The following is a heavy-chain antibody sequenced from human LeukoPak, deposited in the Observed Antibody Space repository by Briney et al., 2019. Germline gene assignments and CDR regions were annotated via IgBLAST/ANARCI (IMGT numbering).Heavy chain of an antibody. Sequence: GASVKVSCKASGGTFSSYAISWVRQAPGQGLEWMGGIVPIFGTANYAQKFQGRVTITTDESTSTAYMELSSLRSEDTAVYYCARGYCSSTSCGAFDIWGQGTMVTVSS. CDR3: ARGYCSSTSCGAFDI. J-gene: IGHJ3*02. D-gene: IGHD2-2*01. V-gene: IGHV1-69*05. CDR2: IVPIFGTA. CDR1: GGTFSSYA.